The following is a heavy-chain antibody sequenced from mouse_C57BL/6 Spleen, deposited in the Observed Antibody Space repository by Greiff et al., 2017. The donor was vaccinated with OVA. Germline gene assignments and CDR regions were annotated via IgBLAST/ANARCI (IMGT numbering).Heavy chain of an antibody. D-gene: IGHD1-1*02. CDR2: IDPSDSET. J-gene: IGHJ4*01. V-gene: IGHV1-52*01. Sequence: QVQLKQPGAELVRPGSSVKLSCKASGYTFTSYWMHWVKQRPIQGLEWIGNIDPSDSETHYNQKFKDKATLTVDKSSSTAYMQLSSLTSEDSAVYYCAREGGYGAMDYWGQGTSVTVSS. CDR3: AREGGYGAMDY. CDR1: GYTFTSYW.